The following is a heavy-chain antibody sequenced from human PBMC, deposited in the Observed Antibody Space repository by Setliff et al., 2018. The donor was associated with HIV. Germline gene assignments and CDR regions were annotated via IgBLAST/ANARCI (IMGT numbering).Heavy chain of an antibody. CDR3: ARHAAGPDGPFDY. CDR1: GGSINSGSYY. D-gene: IGHD2-2*01. J-gene: IGHJ4*02. CDR2: IYASGST. Sequence: SETLSLTCTVSGGSINSGSYYWNWIRQPAGKGLEWIGHIYASGSTYYNPSLKSRVTISVDTSKNQFSLKLSSVIAADTAVYYCARHAAGPDGPFDYWGQGTLVTVSS. V-gene: IGHV4-61*09.